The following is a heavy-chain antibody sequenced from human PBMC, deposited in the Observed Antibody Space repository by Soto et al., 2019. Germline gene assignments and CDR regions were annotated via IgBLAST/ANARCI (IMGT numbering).Heavy chain of an antibody. CDR2: IFWSGGSV. V-gene: IGHV3-9*01. D-gene: IGHD4-17*01. CDR1: GLTFDEHA. CDR3: ARDLTPGGADV. J-gene: IGHJ6*02. Sequence: EVPLVESGGGLVQPGRSLRLSCVVSGLTFDEHAMHWVRQGPGKGLEWVSGIFWSGGSVGYADSVKGRFTVSRDKAKNSLYLQMDSLRAEDTALYYCARDLTPGGADVWGQGTTVTVSS.